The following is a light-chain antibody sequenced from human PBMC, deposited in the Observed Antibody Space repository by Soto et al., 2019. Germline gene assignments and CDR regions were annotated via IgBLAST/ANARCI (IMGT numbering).Light chain of an antibody. Sequence: QSALTQPASVSGSPGQSITISCTGTSSDFGNYNLVSWYQQHPGKVPKLILFEVNKRPSGASGRFSGYKSGNTASLTISGLQAEDEADYYCCSFTSSNTHVFGTGTKLTVL. CDR1: SSDFGNYNL. V-gene: IGLV2-23*02. CDR3: CSFTSSNTHV. CDR2: EVN. J-gene: IGLJ1*01.